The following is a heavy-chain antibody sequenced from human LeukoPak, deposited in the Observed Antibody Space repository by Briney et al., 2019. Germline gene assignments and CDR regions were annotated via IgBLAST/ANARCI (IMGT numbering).Heavy chain of an antibody. J-gene: IGHJ5*02. Sequence: SETLSLTCAVSGGSISSGGYSWSGIRQPPGKGLEWIGYIYHSGSTYYNPSLKSRVTISVDRSKNQFSLKLSSVTAADTAVYYCARAVAAAGVDPWGQVTLVTVSS. CDR1: GGSISSGGYS. CDR2: IYHSGST. D-gene: IGHD6-13*01. CDR3: ARAVAAAGVDP. V-gene: IGHV4-30-2*01.